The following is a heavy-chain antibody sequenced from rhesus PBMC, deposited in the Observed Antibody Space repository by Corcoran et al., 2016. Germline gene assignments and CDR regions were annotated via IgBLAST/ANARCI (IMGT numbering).Heavy chain of an antibody. Sequence: QVQLQQWGEGLVKPSETLSVTCAVSGGSISSSYWSWIRQAPGKGLEWIGYIYGMCSSTNYNPSLKSRVTLSVDTSKNQLSLKLSSVTAADTAVYYCASDERTGAFDFWGQGLRVTVSS. CDR1: GGSISSSY. CDR2: IYGMCSST. CDR3: ASDERTGAFDF. V-gene: IGHV4-169*02. J-gene: IGHJ3*01.